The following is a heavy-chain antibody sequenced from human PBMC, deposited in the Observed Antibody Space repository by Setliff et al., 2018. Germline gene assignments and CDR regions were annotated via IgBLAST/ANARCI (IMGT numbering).Heavy chain of an antibody. V-gene: IGHV1-69*05. CDR2: IIPIFGTA. D-gene: IGHD5-12*01. CDR3: ARGILKGWLQNFDIMGDP. Sequence: GASVKVSCKASGGTFSSYAISWVRQAPGQGLEWMGGIIPIFGTANYAQKFQGRVTITTDESTSTAYMELSSLRSEDTAVYYCARGILKGWLQNFDIMGDPWGQGTLVTVSS. CDR1: GGTFSSYA. J-gene: IGHJ5*02.